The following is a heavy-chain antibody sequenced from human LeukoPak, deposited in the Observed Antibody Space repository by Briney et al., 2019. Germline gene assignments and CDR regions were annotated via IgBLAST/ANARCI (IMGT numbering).Heavy chain of an antibody. CDR3: ARDLAAAGPAGYYMDV. D-gene: IGHD6-13*01. CDR1: GDTFSSYA. CDR2: IIPIFGTA. V-gene: IGHV1-69*13. Sequence: SVKVSCKASGDTFSSYAISWVRQAPGQGLEWMGGIIPIFGTANYAQKFQGRVTITADESTSTAYMELSSLRSEDTAVYYCARDLAAAGPAGYYMDVWGKGTTVTVSS. J-gene: IGHJ6*03.